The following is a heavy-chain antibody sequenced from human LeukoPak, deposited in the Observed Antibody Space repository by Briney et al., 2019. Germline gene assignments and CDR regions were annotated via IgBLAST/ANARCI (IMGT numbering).Heavy chain of an antibody. CDR1: GFSFNIYW. V-gene: IGHV3-74*01. J-gene: IGHJ6*03. CDR2: IKSDGTGA. Sequence: GGSLRLSCAASGFSFNIYWMHWVRQAPGKGLVWVSRIKSDGTGAAHADSAEGRFTIARDNAENTLYLQMNSLRAEDTAVYYCARDQNGPYYYMDVWGKGTTVTVSS. CDR3: ARDQNGPYYYMDV. D-gene: IGHD2-8*01.